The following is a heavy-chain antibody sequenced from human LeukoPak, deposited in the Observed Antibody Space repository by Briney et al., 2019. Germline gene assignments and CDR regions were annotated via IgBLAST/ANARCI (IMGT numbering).Heavy chain of an antibody. D-gene: IGHD6-19*01. Sequence: GGSLRLSCAASGXTFSSYEMNWVRQAPGKGQEWVSYISSSGSTIYYADSVKGRFTISRDNAKNSLYLQMNSLRAEDTAVYYCARAPYSSGWYYFDYWGQGTLVTVSS. J-gene: IGHJ4*02. CDR3: ARAPYSSGWYYFDY. V-gene: IGHV3-48*03. CDR1: GXTFSSYE. CDR2: ISSSGSTI.